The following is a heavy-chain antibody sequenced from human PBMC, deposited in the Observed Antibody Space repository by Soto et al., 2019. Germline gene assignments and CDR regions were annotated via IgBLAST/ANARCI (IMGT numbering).Heavy chain of an antibody. Sequence: SETLSLTCTVSGGSISNTIYYWGWIRQPPGKGLEWLGSLYYSGSTYYNPSLKSRVTISADTSKNQFSLKVSSVTAADTAVYYGARLCWEPDSVLKGGGYYYYYAMDVWGQGTTVTVSS. J-gene: IGHJ6*02. CDR1: GGSISNTIYY. CDR2: LYYSGST. V-gene: IGHV4-39*01. D-gene: IGHD2-8*01. CDR3: ARLCWEPDSVLKGGGYYYYYAMDV.